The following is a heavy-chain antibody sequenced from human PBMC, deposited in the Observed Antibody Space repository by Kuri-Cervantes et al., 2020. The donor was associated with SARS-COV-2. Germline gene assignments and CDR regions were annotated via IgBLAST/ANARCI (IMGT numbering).Heavy chain of an antibody. J-gene: IGHJ3*02. CDR3: ARVSWGGDGFDI. V-gene: IGHV3-30*14. CDR1: GFIFSDYA. D-gene: IGHD3-16*01. CDR2: ISYDGRNT. Sequence: GGSLRLSCEASGFIFSDYAIDWVRQAPGKGLEWVAIISYDGRNTKFADSVKGRFTISRDNSKNVVYLQMNSLRIEDTAEYFCARVSWGGDGFDIWGQGTMVTVSS.